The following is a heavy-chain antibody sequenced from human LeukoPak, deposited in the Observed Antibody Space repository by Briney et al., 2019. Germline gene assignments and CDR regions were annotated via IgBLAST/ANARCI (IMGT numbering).Heavy chain of an antibody. CDR3: AIRQAVTANYFDF. J-gene: IGHJ4*02. D-gene: IGHD2-21*02. Sequence: SETLSLTCAVYGGSFSSYYWSWIRQPPGKGLEWIGEINHSGSTNYNPSLKSRVTISVDTSKNQFSLNLSSVTAADTAVYYCAIRQAVTANYFDFWGQGTLVTVSS. V-gene: IGHV4-34*01. CDR2: INHSGST. CDR1: GGSFSSYY.